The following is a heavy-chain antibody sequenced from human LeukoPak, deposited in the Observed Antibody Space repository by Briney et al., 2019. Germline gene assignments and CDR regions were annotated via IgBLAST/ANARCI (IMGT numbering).Heavy chain of an antibody. CDR1: GFTVSSNY. V-gene: IGHV3-53*01. CDR3: ARGSSSAFDY. D-gene: IGHD6-6*01. Sequence: GGSLRLSCAASGFTVSSNYMSWVRQAPGKGLEWVSLIDYGGTTYYADSVRGRFTISRDNSKNTLYLQMNSLRAEDTAVYYCARGSSSAFDYWGQGTLVTVSS. CDR2: IDYGGTT. J-gene: IGHJ4*02.